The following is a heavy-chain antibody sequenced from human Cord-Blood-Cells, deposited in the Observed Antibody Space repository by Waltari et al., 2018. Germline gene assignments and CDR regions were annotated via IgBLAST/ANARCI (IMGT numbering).Heavy chain of an antibody. CDR3: ARAAGWFGDYYMDV. Sequence: EVQLVESGGGLVQRGGSLRLSCAASGFTFSSYWMHWVRQAPGKGLVWVSRINSDGRSTSYADSVKGRFTISRDNAKNTLYLQMNRLRAEDTAVYYCARAAGWFGDYYMDVWGKGTTVTVSS. V-gene: IGHV3-74*01. D-gene: IGHD3-10*01. CDR2: INSDGRST. J-gene: IGHJ6*03. CDR1: GFTFSSYW.